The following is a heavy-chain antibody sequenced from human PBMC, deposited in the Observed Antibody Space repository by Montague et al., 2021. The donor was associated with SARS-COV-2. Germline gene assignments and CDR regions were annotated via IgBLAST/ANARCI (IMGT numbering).Heavy chain of an antibody. CDR2: ISRSGDRT. CDR3: SRGGGMIRGVVDF. J-gene: IGHJ4*02. D-gene: IGHD3-10*01. V-gene: IGHV3-20*01. Sequence: SLRLSCAVSGFTFDDYGMSWVRQAPGKGLEWVSGISRSGDRTAYGDSVKGRFTISRDNAKNSLYLQMNGLRVEDTAFYHCSRGGGMIRGVVDFWGQGILVSVSS. CDR1: GFTFDDYG.